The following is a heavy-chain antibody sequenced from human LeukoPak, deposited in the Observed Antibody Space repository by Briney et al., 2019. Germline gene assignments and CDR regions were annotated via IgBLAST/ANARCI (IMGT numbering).Heavy chain of an antibody. Sequence: SETLTLTCTVSGGSNSTYYWSWLRQPPGKVLEWIGYVYYSGITDYNPSLKSRVTISVDTSKSQFSLKLSSVTAADTAVYYCARHLTSGDYFDYWGQGTLVTVSS. CDR1: GGSNSTYY. J-gene: IGHJ4*02. D-gene: IGHD4-17*01. V-gene: IGHV4-59*08. CDR2: VYYSGIT. CDR3: ARHLTSGDYFDY.